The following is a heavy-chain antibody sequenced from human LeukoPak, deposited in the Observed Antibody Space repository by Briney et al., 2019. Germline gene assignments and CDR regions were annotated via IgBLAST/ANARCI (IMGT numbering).Heavy chain of an antibody. D-gene: IGHD5-18*01. V-gene: IGHV3-7*01. CDR3: ARSGYSYALDH. CDR2: TKGDDSEK. CDR1: GFSFSAFW. J-gene: IGHJ1*01. Sequence: GGSLRLSCAASGFSFSAFWMSWVRQAPGKGLEWVANTKGDDSEKYYVESVQGRFTISRDNAKNSLYLHMNSLRAEDTALYYCARSGYSYALDHWGQGSLVVVSS.